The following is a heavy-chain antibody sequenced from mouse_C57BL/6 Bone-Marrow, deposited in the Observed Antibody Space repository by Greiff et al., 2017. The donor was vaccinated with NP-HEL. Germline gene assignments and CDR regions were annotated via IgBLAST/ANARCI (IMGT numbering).Heavy chain of an antibody. Sequence: QVQLKQPGAELVKPGASVKMSCKASGYTFTSYWITWVKQRPGQGLEWIGDIYPGSGSTNYNEKFKSKATLTVDTSSSTAYMQLSSLTSEDSAVYYCARSYYTKRAWFAYWGQGTLVTVSA. D-gene: IGHD2-12*01. CDR2: IYPGSGST. CDR3: ARSYYTKRAWFAY. J-gene: IGHJ3*01. V-gene: IGHV1-55*01. CDR1: GYTFTSYW.